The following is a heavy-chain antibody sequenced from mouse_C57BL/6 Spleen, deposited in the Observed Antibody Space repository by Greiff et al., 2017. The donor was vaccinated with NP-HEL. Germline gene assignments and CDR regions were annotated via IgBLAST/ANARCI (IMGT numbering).Heavy chain of an antibody. J-gene: IGHJ2*01. CDR3: ASSDYGNPTLGY. V-gene: IGHV1-82*01. CDR1: GYAFSSSW. Sequence: QVQLQQSGPELVKPGASVKISCKASGYAFSSSWMTWVKQRPGKGLEWIGRIYPGDGDTNYNGKFKGKATLTAANSSSTAYMQLSSLTSEDSAVYFCASSDYGNPTLGYWGQGTTLTVSS. D-gene: IGHD2-1*01. CDR2: IYPGDGDT.